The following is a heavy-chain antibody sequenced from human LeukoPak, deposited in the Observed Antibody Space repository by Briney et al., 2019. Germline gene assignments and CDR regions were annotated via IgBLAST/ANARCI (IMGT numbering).Heavy chain of an antibody. CDR1: GGSISSSSYY. J-gene: IGHJ5*02. V-gene: IGHV4-39*07. CDR3: ARDPDLSSSSPWFDP. CDR2: IYYSGIT. D-gene: IGHD6-6*01. Sequence: PSETLSLTCTVSGGSISSSSYYWGWIRQPPGKGLEWIGSIYYSGITYYNPSLKSRVTISVDTSKNQFSLKLTSVTAADTAVYYCARDPDLSSSSPWFDPWGQGTLVTVSS.